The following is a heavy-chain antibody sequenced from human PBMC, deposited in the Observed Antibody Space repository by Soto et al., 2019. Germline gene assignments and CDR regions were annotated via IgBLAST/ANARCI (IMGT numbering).Heavy chain of an antibody. CDR2: LTRSGTT. CDR1: GFTFSNYA. V-gene: IGHV3-23*01. CDR3: AKDGRSSSFSYYYYYGMDV. J-gene: IGHJ6*02. D-gene: IGHD6-6*01. Sequence: GGSLRLSCAASGFTFSNYAMSWVRQAPGKGLEWVSTLTRSGTTPYADSVRGRFTISRDNSKNTLYLQMNSLRAEDTAVYYCAKDGRSSSFSYYYYYGMDVWCPGPTVTVAS.